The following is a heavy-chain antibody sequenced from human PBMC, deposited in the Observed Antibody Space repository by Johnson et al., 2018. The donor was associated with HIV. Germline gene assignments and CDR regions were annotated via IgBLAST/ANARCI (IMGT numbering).Heavy chain of an antibody. CDR1: GFTFSSYS. Sequence: VQLVESGGGLVQPGGSLRLSCAASGFTFSSYSMNWVRQAPGKGLEWVSYISSSSSTIYYADSVKGRFTISRDNAKNSLYLQMNSRRAEDTAVYYCARDSVLGGYDSSVLSDAFDIWGQGTMVTVSS. CDR2: ISSSSSTI. CDR3: ARDSVLGGYDSSVLSDAFDI. J-gene: IGHJ3*02. V-gene: IGHV3-48*01. D-gene: IGHD3-22*01.